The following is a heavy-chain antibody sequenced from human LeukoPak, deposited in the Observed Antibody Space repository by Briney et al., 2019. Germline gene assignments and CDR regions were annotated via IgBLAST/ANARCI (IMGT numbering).Heavy chain of an antibody. Sequence: PSETLSLTCTVSGGSISSYYWSWIRQPPGKGLEWIGYIYYSGSTNYNPSLKSRVTISVDTSKNQFSLKLSSVTAADTAVYYCARAKGSYRPYYFDYRGQGTLVTVSS. CDR2: IYYSGST. CDR1: GGSISSYY. CDR3: ARAKGSYRPYYFDY. V-gene: IGHV4-59*01. D-gene: IGHD3-16*02. J-gene: IGHJ4*02.